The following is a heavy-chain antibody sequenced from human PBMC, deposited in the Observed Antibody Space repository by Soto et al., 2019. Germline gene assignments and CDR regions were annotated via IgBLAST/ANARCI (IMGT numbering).Heavy chain of an antibody. CDR2: IYYSGST. J-gene: IGHJ6*02. CDR3: ARHISSGWLSYGMDV. CDR1: GGSISSSSYY. D-gene: IGHD6-19*01. Sequence: ASETLSLTCTVSGGSISSSSYYWGWIRQPPGKGLEWIGSIYYSGSTYYNPSLRSRVTISVDTSKNQFSLKLSSVTAADTAVYYCARHISSGWLSYGMDVWGQGTTVTVSS. V-gene: IGHV4-39*01.